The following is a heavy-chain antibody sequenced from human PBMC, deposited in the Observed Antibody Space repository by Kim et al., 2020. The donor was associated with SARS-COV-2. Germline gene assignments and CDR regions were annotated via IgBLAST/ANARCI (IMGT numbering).Heavy chain of an antibody. CDR3: AGSPHYDSSGYKNYFDY. J-gene: IGHJ4*01. Sequence: ASVKVSCKASGYTSTKYGISWVRQAPGQGTEWMGWISAYNGNTNYAQKFQGRVTMTTDTFTTTVYMELRSLRSDDTAVYYCAGSPHYDSSGYKNYFDYWG. D-gene: IGHD3-22*01. V-gene: IGHV1-18*01. CDR2: ISAYNGNT. CDR1: GYTSTKYG.